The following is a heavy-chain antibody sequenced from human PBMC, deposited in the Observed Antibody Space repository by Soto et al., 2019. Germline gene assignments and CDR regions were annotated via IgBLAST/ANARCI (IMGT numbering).Heavy chain of an antibody. CDR1: GFTFRDYW. D-gene: IGHD6-19*01. CDR3: TRDISPRNGGVWYDAFEI. J-gene: IGHJ3*02. V-gene: IGHV3-7*01. CDR2: IRHDGSQK. Sequence: EVQVVESGGNLVQPGGSLRLSCAASGFTFRDYWMTWVRQAPGKGLEWLANIRHDGSQKYYVDSVKGRFTISRDNAKNSLFLQMDSLRAEDTAVYYCTRDISPRNGGVWYDAFEIWGQGTMVTVSS.